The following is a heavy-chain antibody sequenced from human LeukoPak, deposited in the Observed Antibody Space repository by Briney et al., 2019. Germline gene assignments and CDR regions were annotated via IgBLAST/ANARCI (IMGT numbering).Heavy chain of an antibody. J-gene: IGHJ4*02. Sequence: PGGSLRLSCAASGFTFSSYWMHWVRHAPGKGLVWVSRINSDGSSTTYADSVKGRFTSSRDNAKNTLYLQMNSLRAEDTAVYYCARGGVYSTSAVDYWGQGTLVTVSS. D-gene: IGHD6-6*01. CDR2: INSDGSST. CDR3: ARGGVYSTSAVDY. CDR1: GFTFSSYW. V-gene: IGHV3-74*01.